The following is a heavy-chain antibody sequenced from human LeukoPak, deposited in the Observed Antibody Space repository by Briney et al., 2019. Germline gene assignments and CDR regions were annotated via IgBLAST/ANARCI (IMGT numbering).Heavy chain of an antibody. J-gene: IGHJ4*02. CDR1: GGTFSSYA. CDR3: ARDRRFGDPLDY. Sequence: SVNVSCKASGGTFSSYAISGVRQAPGQGLEWMGRIIPIFGTANYAQKFQGRVTITTDESTSTAYMELSSLRSEDTAVYYCARDRRFGDPLDYWGQGTLVTVSS. CDR2: IIPIFGTA. D-gene: IGHD3-10*01. V-gene: IGHV1-69*05.